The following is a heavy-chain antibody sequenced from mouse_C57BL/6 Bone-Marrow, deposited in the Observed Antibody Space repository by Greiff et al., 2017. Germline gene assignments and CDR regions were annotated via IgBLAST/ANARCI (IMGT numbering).Heavy chain of an antibody. Sequence: VKLVEPGAELVKPGASVKLSCKASGYTFTSYWMEWVKQRPGHGLEWIGKIFPGSGCTNYNEKFKGKATLTVDKPSNTAYMQLSSLTSEDSAVYYCARLFVYWYWGKGVLVTV. CDR1: GYTFTSYW. V-gene: IGHV1S5*01. CDR2: IFPGSGCT. CDR3: ARLFVYWY. J-gene: IGHJ3*01. D-gene: IGHD5-1-1*01.